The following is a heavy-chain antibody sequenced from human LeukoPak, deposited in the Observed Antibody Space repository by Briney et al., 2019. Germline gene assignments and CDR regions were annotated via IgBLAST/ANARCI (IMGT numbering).Heavy chain of an antibody. CDR1: GFTVSSNY. V-gene: IGHV3-66*01. CDR2: IYSGGST. J-gene: IGHJ4*02. CDR3: ARVDAAAGTIDY. Sequence: GGSLRLSCAASGFTVSSNYMSWVRQAPGKGLEWVSVIYSGGSTYYADSVKGRFTISRDNSKNTLYLQMNSLRAEDTAVYYCARVDAAAGTIDYWGQGTLVTVSS. D-gene: IGHD6-13*01.